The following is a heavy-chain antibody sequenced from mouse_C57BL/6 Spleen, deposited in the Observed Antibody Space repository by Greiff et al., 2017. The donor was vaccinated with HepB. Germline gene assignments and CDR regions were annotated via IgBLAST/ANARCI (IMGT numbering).Heavy chain of an antibody. Sequence: VQLKESGAELARPGASVKMSCKASGYTFTSYTMHWVKQRPGQGLEWIGYINPSSGYTKYNQKFKDKATLTADKSSSTAYIQLSSLTSEDSAVYYCARWLLHAMDYWGQGTSVTVSS. D-gene: IGHD2-3*01. J-gene: IGHJ4*01. V-gene: IGHV1-4*01. CDR3: ARWLLHAMDY. CDR1: GYTFTSYT. CDR2: INPSSGYT.